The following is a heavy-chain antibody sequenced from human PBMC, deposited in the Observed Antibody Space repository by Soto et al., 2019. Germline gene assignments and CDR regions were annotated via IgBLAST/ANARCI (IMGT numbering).Heavy chain of an antibody. CDR3: ARTLYYDILTGYNNVGGYGMDV. V-gene: IGHV4-34*01. CDR1: GGSFIGYY. Sequence: SETVLLTGAVYGGSFIGYYWSWIRQPPGKGVEGIGEINNSGSTKYNQSLKSRVTISVDTSKNHFSHKLNSVTAADTAVYYRARTLYYDILTGYNNVGGYGMDVRGQGTTVS. J-gene: IGHJ6*02. D-gene: IGHD3-9*01. CDR2: INNSGST.